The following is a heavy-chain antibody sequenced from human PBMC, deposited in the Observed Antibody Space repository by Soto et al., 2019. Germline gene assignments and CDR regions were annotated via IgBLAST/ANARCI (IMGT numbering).Heavy chain of an antibody. D-gene: IGHD3-10*01. CDR1: GFTVSNNY. Sequence: EVQLVESGGGLIQPGGSLRLSCAVSGFTVSNNYMSWVRQAPGKGLEGVSVIYSGGYTAYGDSVKGRFTISRDNSKNTLYLKMNSRGADARAVFFGATRGGGGGYWGQGTLVTVSS. J-gene: IGHJ4*02. CDR2: IYSGGYT. CDR3: ATRGGGGGY. V-gene: IGHV3-53*01.